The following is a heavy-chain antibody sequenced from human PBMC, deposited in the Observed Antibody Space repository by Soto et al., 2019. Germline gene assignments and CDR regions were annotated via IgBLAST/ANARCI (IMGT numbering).Heavy chain of an antibody. J-gene: IGHJ4*02. CDR1: GFTFSSYA. CDR3: AREHRALYSSSWYVGYFDY. V-gene: IGHV3-30-3*01. Sequence: QVQLVESGGGVVQPGRSLRLSCAASGFTFSSYAMHWVRQAPGKGLEWVAVISYDGSNKYYADSVKGRFTISRDNSKNTLYLQMNSLRAEDTAVYYCAREHRALYSSSWYVGYFDYWGQGTLVTVSS. CDR2: ISYDGSNK. D-gene: IGHD6-13*01.